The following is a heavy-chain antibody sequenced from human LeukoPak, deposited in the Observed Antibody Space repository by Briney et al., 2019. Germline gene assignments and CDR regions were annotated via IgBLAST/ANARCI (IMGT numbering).Heavy chain of an antibody. V-gene: IGHV1-69*04. Sequence: ASVKVSCKASGGTFSSYATSWVRQAPGQGLEWMGRIIPILGIANYAQKFQGRVTITADKSTSTAYMELSSLRSEDTAVYYCAETGPYSSSSYFDYWGQGTLVTVSS. D-gene: IGHD6-6*01. J-gene: IGHJ4*02. CDR3: AETGPYSSSSYFDY. CDR2: IIPILGIA. CDR1: GGTFSSYA.